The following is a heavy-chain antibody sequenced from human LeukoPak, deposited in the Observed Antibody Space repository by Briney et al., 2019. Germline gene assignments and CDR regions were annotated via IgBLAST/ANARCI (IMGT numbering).Heavy chain of an antibody. J-gene: IGHJ4*02. CDR3: AKRSAIFGVGVYYFDY. CDR1: GFTFSSYA. Sequence: PGGSLRLSCAASGFTFSSYAMSWVRQAPGKGLEWVSAISGSGGSTYYADSVKGRFTITRDNSKNTLYLQMNSLRAEDTAVYYCAKRSAIFGVGVYYFDYWGQGTLVTVSS. CDR2: ISGSGGST. V-gene: IGHV3-23*01. D-gene: IGHD3-3*01.